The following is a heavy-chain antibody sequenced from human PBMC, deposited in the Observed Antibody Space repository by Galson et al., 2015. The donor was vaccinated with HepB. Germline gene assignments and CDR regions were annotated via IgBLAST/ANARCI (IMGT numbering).Heavy chain of an antibody. Sequence: TLFLTCAVSGGYISNGGYSWRWIRQPPGKGLEWIGYIYHSGSTYYNPSLKSRVTISVDRSKNQFSLKLSSVTAADTAVYYCARGITMKDPDAFDIWGQGTMVTVSS. V-gene: IGHV4-30-2*01. CDR2: IYHSGST. CDR3: ARGITMKDPDAFDI. J-gene: IGHJ3*02. CDR1: GGYISNGGYS. D-gene: IGHD3-22*01.